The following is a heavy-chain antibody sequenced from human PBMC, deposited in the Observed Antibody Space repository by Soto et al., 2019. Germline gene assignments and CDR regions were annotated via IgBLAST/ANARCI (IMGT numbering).Heavy chain of an antibody. CDR1: GYTFTSYG. D-gene: IGHD2-2*01. CDR3: AREGFGDCSSTNCSYYFDY. J-gene: IGHJ4*02. CDR2: ISAYNCNT. V-gene: IGHV1-18*01. Sequence: QVQLVQSGAEVKKPGASVKVSCKASGYTFTSYGISWVRQAPGQGLEWMGWISAYNCNTNYAQKLQGRVTMTTVTSASTAYMELGSLRSDDTAVYYCAREGFGDCSSTNCSYYFDYWGQGTLVTVSS.